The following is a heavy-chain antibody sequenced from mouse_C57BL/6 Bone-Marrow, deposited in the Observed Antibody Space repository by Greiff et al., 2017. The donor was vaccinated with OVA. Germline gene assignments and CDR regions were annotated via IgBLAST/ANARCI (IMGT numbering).Heavy chain of an antibody. CDR3: AKNSSFYYYGSSY. CDR2: IWRGGST. D-gene: IGHD1-1*01. CDR1: GFSLTSYG. V-gene: IGHV2-5*01. J-gene: IGHJ2*01. Sequence: VQRVESGPGLVQPSQSLSITCTVSGFSLTSYGVHWVRQSPGKGLEWLGVIWRGGSTDYNAAFMSRLSITKDNSKSQVFFKMNSLQADDTAIYYCAKNSSFYYYGSSYWGQGTTLTVSS.